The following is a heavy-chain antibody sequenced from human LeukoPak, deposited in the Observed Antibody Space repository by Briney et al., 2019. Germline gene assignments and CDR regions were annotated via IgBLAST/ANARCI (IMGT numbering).Heavy chain of an antibody. J-gene: IGHJ5*02. CDR1: GYTFTSYG. CDR2: ISAYNGNT. V-gene: IGHV1-18*01. CDR3: ARDGYYDFWSGYYNWFDP. D-gene: IGHD3-3*01. Sequence: ASVKVSCTASGYTFTSYGISWVRQAPGQGLEWMGWISAYNGNTNYAQKLQGRVTMTTDTSTSTAYMELRSLRSDDTAVYYYARDGYYDFWSGYYNWFDPWGQGTLVTVSS.